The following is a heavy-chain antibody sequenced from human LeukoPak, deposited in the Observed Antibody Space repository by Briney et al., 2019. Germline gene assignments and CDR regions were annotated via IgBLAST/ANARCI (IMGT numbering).Heavy chain of an antibody. V-gene: IGHV1-24*01. Sequence: GASVKVSCKVSGYTLTELSMHWVRQAPGKGLEWMGGFDPEDGETIYAQKFQGRVTMTEDTSTDTAYMELSSLRSEDTAVYYCATDRSEQTTVTTIGLVYWGQGTLVTVSS. D-gene: IGHD4-17*01. CDR3: ATDRSEQTTVTTIGLVY. J-gene: IGHJ4*02. CDR2: FDPEDGET. CDR1: GYTLTELS.